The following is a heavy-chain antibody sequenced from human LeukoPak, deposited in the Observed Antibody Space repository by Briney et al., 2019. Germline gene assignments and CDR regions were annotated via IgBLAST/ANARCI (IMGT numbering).Heavy chain of an antibody. D-gene: IGHD6-19*01. CDR3: ARGVGVYSSGWYDWFDP. V-gene: IGHV1-18*01. CDR2: ISAYNGNT. CDR1: GYTFTSYG. J-gene: IGHJ5*02. Sequence: ASVKVSCKASGYTFTSYGISWVRQAPGQGLEWMGWISAYNGNTNYAQKFQGRVTMTEDTSTDTAYMELSSLRSEDTAVYYCARGVGVYSSGWYDWFDPWGQGTLVTVSS.